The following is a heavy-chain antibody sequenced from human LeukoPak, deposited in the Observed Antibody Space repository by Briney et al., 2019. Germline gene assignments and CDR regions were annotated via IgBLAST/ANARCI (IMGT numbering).Heavy chain of an antibody. V-gene: IGHV4-39*01. J-gene: IGHJ3*02. CDR1: GGSISSSSYC. CDR2: IYYSGST. D-gene: IGHD5-12*01. CDR3: ARLGGYSGYDVALGAFDI. Sequence: SETLSLTCTVSGGSISSSSYCWGWIRQPPGKGLEWIGNIYYSGSTYYNPSLKSRVTMSADTSKNQFSLKLSSVTAADTAVYYCARLGGYSGYDVALGAFDIWGQGTMVTVSS.